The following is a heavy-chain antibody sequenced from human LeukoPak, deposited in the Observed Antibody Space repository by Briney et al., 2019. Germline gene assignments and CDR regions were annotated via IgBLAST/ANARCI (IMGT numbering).Heavy chain of an antibody. V-gene: IGHV4-59*01. CDR2: IYYSGST. CDR1: GGSISSYY. J-gene: IGHJ4*02. CDR3: ARGSGDGYPYYFDY. Sequence: SETLSLTCPVSGGSISSYYWSWIRQPPGKGLEWIGYIYYSGSTNYNPSPKSRVTISVDTSKNQFSLKLSSVTAADTAVYYCARGSGDGYPYYFDYWGQGTLVTVSS. D-gene: IGHD2-21*02.